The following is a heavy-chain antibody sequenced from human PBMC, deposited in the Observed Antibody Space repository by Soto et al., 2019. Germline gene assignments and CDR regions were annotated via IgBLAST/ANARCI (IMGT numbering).Heavy chain of an antibody. V-gene: IGHV2-5*01. J-gene: IGHJ3*02. CDR2: IYWNDDK. D-gene: IGHD6-13*01. CDR1: GFSLSTSGVG. Sequence: SGPTLVKPTQTLTLTCTFSGFSLSTSGVGVGWIRQPPGKALEWLALIYWNDDKRYSPSLKSRLTITKDTSKNQVVLTMTNMDPVDTATYYCAHRLEVLNLAAVGDAFDIWGQGTMVTVSS. CDR3: AHRLEVLNLAAVGDAFDI.